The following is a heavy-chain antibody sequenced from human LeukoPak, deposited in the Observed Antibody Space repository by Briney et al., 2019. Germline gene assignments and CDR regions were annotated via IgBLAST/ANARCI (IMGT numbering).Heavy chain of an antibody. Sequence: SETLSLTCTVSGGSISSGSYYWSWIRQPAGKGLKWIGRIYTSGSTNYNPSLKSRVTISVDTSKNQFSPKLSSVTAADTAVYYCARNDYDSSGYYSDYWGQGTLVTVSS. CDR2: IYTSGST. D-gene: IGHD3-22*01. J-gene: IGHJ4*02. CDR3: ARNDYDSSGYYSDY. CDR1: GGSISSGSYY. V-gene: IGHV4-61*02.